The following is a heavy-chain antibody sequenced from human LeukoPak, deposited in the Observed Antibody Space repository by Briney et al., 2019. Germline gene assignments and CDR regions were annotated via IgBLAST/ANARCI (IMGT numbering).Heavy chain of an antibody. J-gene: IGHJ4*02. V-gene: IGHV3-48*01. D-gene: IGHD2-2*01. CDR2: ISSNSRTI. CDR1: GFTFSTYS. CDR3: AKDRKLVDSGGY. Sequence: GGSLRLSCAASGFTFSTYSMNWVRQAPGKGLEWLSYISSNSRTIYSADSVKGRFTISRDNAKNSLYLQMNSLRAEDTAVYYCAKDRKLVDSGGYWGQGTLVTVSS.